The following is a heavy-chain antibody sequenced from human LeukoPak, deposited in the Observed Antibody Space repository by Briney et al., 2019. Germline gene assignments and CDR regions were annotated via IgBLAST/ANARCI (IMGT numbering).Heavy chain of an antibody. D-gene: IGHD3-16*01. J-gene: IGHJ3*02. Sequence: SETLSLTCAVYGGSFSGYYWSWIRQPPGKGLEWIGEINHSGSTNYNPSLKSRVTISVDKSKNQFSLKLSSVTAADTAVYYCARDLEFGYDAFDIWGQGTMVTVSS. CDR2: INHSGST. CDR1: GGSFSGYY. V-gene: IGHV4-34*01. CDR3: ARDLEFGYDAFDI.